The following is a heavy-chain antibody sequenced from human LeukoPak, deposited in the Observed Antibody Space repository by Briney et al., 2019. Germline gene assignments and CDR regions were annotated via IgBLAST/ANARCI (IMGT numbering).Heavy chain of an antibody. CDR1: GFTFTTYA. V-gene: IGHV3-23*01. CDR3: AKMFPAYYFDY. Sequence: GGSLRLSCAASGFTFTTYAMSWVRQAPGKGLEWVSALSSSGVSTYYADSVKGRFTISRDTSKNTLYLQMNSLRAEDTAVYYCAKMFPAYYFDYWGQGPLVTVSS. J-gene: IGHJ4*02. D-gene: IGHD3-10*02. CDR2: LSSSGVST.